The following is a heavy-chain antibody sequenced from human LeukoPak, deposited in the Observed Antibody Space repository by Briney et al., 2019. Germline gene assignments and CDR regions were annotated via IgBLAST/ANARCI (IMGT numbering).Heavy chain of an antibody. Sequence: PGGSLRLSCAASGFTFSSYAMSWVRQAPGKGLEWVSAISGSGGSTYYADSVKGRFTISRDNSKNTLYLQMNSLRAEDTAVYYCAKLADHVLLWFGELSPPFDYWGQGTLVTVSS. V-gene: IGHV3-23*01. CDR2: ISGSGGST. J-gene: IGHJ4*02. CDR3: AKLADHVLLWFGELSPPFDY. D-gene: IGHD3-10*01. CDR1: GFTFSSYA.